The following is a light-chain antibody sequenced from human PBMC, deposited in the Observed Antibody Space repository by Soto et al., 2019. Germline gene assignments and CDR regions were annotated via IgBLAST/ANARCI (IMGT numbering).Light chain of an antibody. J-gene: IGKJ1*01. CDR1: QSVGRN. CDR2: GAS. V-gene: IGKV3-15*01. CDR3: QQYNDWMWT. Sequence: EMTHAPTTQSVSPGLRSTLSCKASQSVGRNLDWYQKKHGQAPRLLIYGASTRAAGIPARVSGSGDGIEVTRTSSSLKYEDFEVEGCQQYNDWMWTFGQGTKVDI.